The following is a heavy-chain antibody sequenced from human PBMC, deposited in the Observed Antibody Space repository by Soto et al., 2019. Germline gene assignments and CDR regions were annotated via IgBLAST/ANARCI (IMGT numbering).Heavy chain of an antibody. V-gene: IGHV1-18*01. J-gene: IGHJ6*02. CDR3: ARDSSSWTGYYYYYGMDV. CDR1: GYTFTSYG. D-gene: IGHD6-13*01. Sequence: QVQLVQSGAEVKKPGASVKVSCKASGYTFTSYGISWVRQAPGQGLEWMGWISAYNGNTNYAQKLQGRVTMTTDTSTSTAYMELRSLRSDDTAVYYCARDSSSWTGYYYYYGMDVWGQGTTVTVSS. CDR2: ISAYNGNT.